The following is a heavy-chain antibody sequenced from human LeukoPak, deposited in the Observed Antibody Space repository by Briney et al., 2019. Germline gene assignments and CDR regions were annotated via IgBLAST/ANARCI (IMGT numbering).Heavy chain of an antibody. CDR2: ISRSSNTI. CDR3: ARGQRTSWYTNFDY. J-gene: IGHJ4*02. D-gene: IGHD6-13*01. V-gene: IGHV3-48*02. CDR1: GFTFSSYS. Sequence: GGSLRLFCAASGFTFSSYSMKWVRQAPGKGLEWVSYISRSSNTIYYGDSVKGRFTISRDNAKNSLYLQMDSLRDEDTAVYYCARGQRTSWYTNFDYWGQGTLVTVSS.